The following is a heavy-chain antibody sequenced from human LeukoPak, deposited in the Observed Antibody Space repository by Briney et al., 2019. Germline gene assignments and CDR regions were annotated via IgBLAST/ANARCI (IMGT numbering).Heavy chain of an antibody. Sequence: PSQTLSLTCAVSGGSISSGGYSWSWIRQPPGKGLEWIGYIYHSGSTYYNPSLKSRVTISVDRSKNQFSLELSSVTAADTAVYYCASLNYYGSGSYDYWGQGTLVTVSS. CDR2: IYHSGST. D-gene: IGHD3-10*01. CDR1: GGSISSGGYS. J-gene: IGHJ4*02. CDR3: ASLNYYGSGSYDY. V-gene: IGHV4-30-2*01.